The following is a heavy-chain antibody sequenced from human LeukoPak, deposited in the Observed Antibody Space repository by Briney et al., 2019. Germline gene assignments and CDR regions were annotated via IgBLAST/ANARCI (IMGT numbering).Heavy chain of an antibody. V-gene: IGHV3-23*01. CDR2: ISGGGDIT. J-gene: IGHJ4*02. CDR3: AKTASSSWGYFDY. CDR1: GFIFSSYD. Sequence: GGSLRLSCAASGFIFSSYDMSWVRQAPGKGLEWVSTISGGGDITYYADSVKGRFTISRDNSKNTLYLQMNSLRAEDTAVYYCAKTASSSWGYFDYWGQGTLVTVSS. D-gene: IGHD6-13*01.